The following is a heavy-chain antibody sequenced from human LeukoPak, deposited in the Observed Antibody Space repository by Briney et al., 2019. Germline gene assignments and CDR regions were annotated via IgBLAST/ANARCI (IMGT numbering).Heavy chain of an antibody. CDR3: ARMTWFGELLGFDY. Sequence: ASVKVSCKASGYTFTSYYMHWVRQATGQGLEWMGWMNPNSGNTGYAQKFQGRVTMTRNTSISTAYMELSSLRSEDTAVYYCARMTWFGELLGFDYWGQGTLVTVSS. D-gene: IGHD3-10*01. CDR1: GYTFTSYY. CDR2: MNPNSGNT. J-gene: IGHJ4*02. V-gene: IGHV1-8*01.